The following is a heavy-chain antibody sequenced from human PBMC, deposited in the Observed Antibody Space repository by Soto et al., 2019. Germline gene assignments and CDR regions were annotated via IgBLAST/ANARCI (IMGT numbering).Heavy chain of an antibody. J-gene: IGHJ4*02. V-gene: IGHV3-74*03. Sequence: GGSLRLSCAASGFSFSRFWMHWVRQAPGKGLVWVSRIYSDGSGPMYADSVKGRFTISRDNAKSTLYLQMNSLRAEDTAVYYCATLNSFGSDYWGQGTLVTAPQ. CDR3: ATLNSFGSDY. CDR2: IYSDGSGP. CDR1: GFSFSRFW. D-gene: IGHD5-18*01.